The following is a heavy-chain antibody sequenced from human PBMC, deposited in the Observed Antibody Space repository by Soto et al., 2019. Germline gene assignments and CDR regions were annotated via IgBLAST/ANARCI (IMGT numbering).Heavy chain of an antibody. CDR3: ARVSGGKNQIVDY. D-gene: IGHD2-15*01. CDR1: SGSISSGGYS. V-gene: IGHV4-30-2*06. CDR2: ISHSGST. J-gene: IGHJ4*02. Sequence: TLSLTCAVSSGSISSGGYSWSWIRQSPGKGLEWIGYISHSGSTYYNPSLKSRVTISVDRSKNQFSLKLRSDDTAVYYCARVSGGKNQIVDYWGQGTLVTVSS.